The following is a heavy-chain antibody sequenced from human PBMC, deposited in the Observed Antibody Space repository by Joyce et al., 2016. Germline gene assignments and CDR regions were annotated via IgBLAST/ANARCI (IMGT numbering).Heavy chain of an antibody. CDR1: GFSFSGYW. Sequence: EVQLVESGGGLVQPGGSLRLSCAASGFSFSGYWIHWVRQAPGKGRVWVSRINTDGSSTRFADSVNGRFTISRDNAKNTLYLQMNSLRAEDTAVYYCVRGISARPGGPNWFDPWGQGTLVTVSS. CDR2: INTDGSST. CDR3: VRGISARPGGPNWFDP. V-gene: IGHV3-74*01. D-gene: IGHD6-6*01. J-gene: IGHJ5*02.